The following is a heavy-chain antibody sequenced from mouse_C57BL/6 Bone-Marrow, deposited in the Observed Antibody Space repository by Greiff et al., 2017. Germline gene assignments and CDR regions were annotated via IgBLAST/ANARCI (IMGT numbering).Heavy chain of an antibody. Sequence: VQLQESGPGLVQPSQCLSISCTVSGFSFTSYGVHWVRQPPGKGLEWLGVIWSGGSTDYNAAFISRLSISKDNSKSQVFFKMNSLQADDTAILYWAKDGYDPYAMDYWGQGTSVTVSS. J-gene: IGHJ4*01. CDR3: AKDGYDPYAMDY. CDR1: GFSFTSYG. D-gene: IGHD2-2*01. V-gene: IGHV2-4*01. CDR2: IWSGGST.